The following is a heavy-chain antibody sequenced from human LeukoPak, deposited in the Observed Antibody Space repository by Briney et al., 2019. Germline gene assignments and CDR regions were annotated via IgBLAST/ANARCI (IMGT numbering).Heavy chain of an antibody. J-gene: IGHJ3*02. CDR2: ISYSGNT. Sequence: PSETLSLTCTVSGGSIISCDYHWGWVRQPQGKGLEWIGTISYSGNTDYNPSLRSRVTISVDTSNNQFSLRLGSVTAADTAVYHCARHCCSGPAKRVFDIWGQGTMVTVSS. CDR3: ARHCCSGPAKRVFDI. V-gene: IGHV4-39*01. CDR1: GGSIISCDYH. D-gene: IGHD2-15*01.